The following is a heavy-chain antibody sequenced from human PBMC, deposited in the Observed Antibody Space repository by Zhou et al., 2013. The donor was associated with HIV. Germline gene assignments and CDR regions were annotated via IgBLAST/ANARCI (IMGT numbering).Heavy chain of an antibody. Sequence: QVQLQESGPGLVRPSETLSLTCTISGGSDSVYYWSWIRQPPGKGLEWIGYIYTGENTNYNPSLKSRVTISIDTSKNQFSLKLTSVSAADTAVYFCAGLHGYYGGYWGQGTLGHRLL. J-gene: IGHJ4*02. D-gene: IGHD3-22*01. CDR1: GGSDSVYY. V-gene: IGHV4-4*09. CDR2: IYTGENT. CDR3: AGLHGYYGGY.